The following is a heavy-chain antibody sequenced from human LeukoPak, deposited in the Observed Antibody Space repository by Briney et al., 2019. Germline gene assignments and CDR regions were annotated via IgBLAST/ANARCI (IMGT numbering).Heavy chain of an antibody. J-gene: IGHJ4*02. CDR1: GASITSDIFY. CDR2: ISYSGNT. D-gene: IGHD5-12*01. CDR3: AAWDSGYPSDY. Sequence: SDTLSLTCTVSGASITSDIFYWIWLRQSPGKGLEWIGYISYSGNTYYNPSLKSRVTISVEKSKNQFSLNLSSVTAADTAVYYCAAWDSGYPSDYWGQGTLVTVSS. V-gene: IGHV4-30-4*02.